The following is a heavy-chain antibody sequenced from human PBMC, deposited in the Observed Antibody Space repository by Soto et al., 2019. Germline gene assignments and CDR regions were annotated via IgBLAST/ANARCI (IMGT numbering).Heavy chain of an antibody. CDR1: GYTFTSYA. D-gene: IGHD2-21*02. J-gene: IGHJ4*02. V-gene: IGHV1-3*05. Sequence: QVQLVQSGAEEKKPGASVKVSCKVSGYTFTSYAMHWVRQAPGQRLGWMGWINAGNGNTKYSQKFQGRVTITRDTSASTAYMELSSLRSEDTAVYYCARSIVVVTALDYWGQGTLVTVSS. CDR2: INAGNGNT. CDR3: ARSIVVVTALDY.